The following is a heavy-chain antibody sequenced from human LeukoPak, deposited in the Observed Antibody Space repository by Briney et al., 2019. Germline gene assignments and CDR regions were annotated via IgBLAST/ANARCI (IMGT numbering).Heavy chain of an antibody. D-gene: IGHD5-12*01. CDR1: CSSINRYF. Sequence: ETPSLNCNVSCSSINRYFLSWVPEAPGRGPGLDCFFFSNGNPKYNPSLKSRVTILVDTSKNQFSLKLSSVTAADTPVYYCARGRKGLYSGYPGMGNYWYFDLWGRGTLVSVSS. J-gene: IGHJ2*01. CDR2: FFSNGNP. V-gene: IGHV4-59*01. CDR3: ARGRKGLYSGYPGMGNYWYFDL.